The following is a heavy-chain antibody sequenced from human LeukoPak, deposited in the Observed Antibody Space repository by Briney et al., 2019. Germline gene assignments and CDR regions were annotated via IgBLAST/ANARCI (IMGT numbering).Heavy chain of an antibody. CDR1: GYTFTGYY. Sequence: ASVKVSCKASGYTFTGYYMHWVRQAPGQGLEWMGWINPNSGGTNYAQKFQGRVTMTRDKSIRTAYMELSRLTSDDTVVYYCARNIWFGESADAFDIWGQGTMVTVSS. J-gene: IGHJ3*02. V-gene: IGHV1-2*02. CDR2: INPNSGGT. D-gene: IGHD3-10*01. CDR3: ARNIWFGESADAFDI.